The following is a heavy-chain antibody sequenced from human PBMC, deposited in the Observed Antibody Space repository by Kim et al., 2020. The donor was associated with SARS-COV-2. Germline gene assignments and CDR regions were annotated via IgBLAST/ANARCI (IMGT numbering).Heavy chain of an antibody. J-gene: IGHJ4*02. CDR2: INPSGGST. D-gene: IGHD3-10*01. Sequence: ASVKVSCKASGYTFTSYYMHWVRQAPGQGLEWMGIINPSGGSTSYAQKFQGRVTMTRDTSTSTVYMELSSLRYEDTAVYYCARALIERMVRGVGGANSESTDYWGQGTLVTVSS. V-gene: IGHV1-46*01. CDR3: ARALIERMVRGVGGANSESTDY. CDR1: GYTFTSYY.